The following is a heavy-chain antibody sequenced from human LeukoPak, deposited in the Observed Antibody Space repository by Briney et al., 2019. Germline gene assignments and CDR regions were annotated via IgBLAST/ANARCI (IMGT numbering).Heavy chain of an antibody. Sequence: ASVKVSCKASGGTFSSYAISWVRQAPGQRLEWMGWINAGNGNTKYSQKFQGRVTITRDTSASTAYMELSSLRSEDTAVYYCARSYSQPPDYWGQGTLVTVSS. V-gene: IGHV1-3*01. CDR2: INAGNGNT. CDR3: ARSYSQPPDY. D-gene: IGHD6-13*01. CDR1: GGTFSSYA. J-gene: IGHJ4*02.